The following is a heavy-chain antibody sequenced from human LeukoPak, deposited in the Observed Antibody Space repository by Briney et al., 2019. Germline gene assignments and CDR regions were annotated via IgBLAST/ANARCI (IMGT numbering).Heavy chain of an antibody. Sequence: PSETLSLTCTISGGSISSYYWSWIRQPPGKGLEWIGSIYYSGSTYYNPSLKSRVTISVDTSKNQFSLKLSSVTAADTAVYYCAINLNYDILTGYLRGDSFDIWGQGTMVTVSS. D-gene: IGHD3-9*01. CDR3: AINLNYDILTGYLRGDSFDI. CDR1: GGSISSYY. V-gene: IGHV4-59*12. J-gene: IGHJ3*02. CDR2: IYYSGST.